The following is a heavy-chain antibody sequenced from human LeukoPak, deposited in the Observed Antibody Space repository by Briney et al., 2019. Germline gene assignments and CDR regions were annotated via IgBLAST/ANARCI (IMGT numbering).Heavy chain of an antibody. J-gene: IGHJ4*02. CDR1: GVSISSYS. V-gene: IGHV4-59*01. CDR2: IYYSGST. D-gene: IGHD1-26*01. Sequence: SETLSCTFTGAGVSISSYSWNWIRQPPWKGLEWIGYIYYSGSTNYNPSLKSRVTISVDTSKNQFSLKLTSVTAADTAVYYCARLRRNSGLDYWGQGTLVTVSS. CDR3: ARLRRNSGLDY.